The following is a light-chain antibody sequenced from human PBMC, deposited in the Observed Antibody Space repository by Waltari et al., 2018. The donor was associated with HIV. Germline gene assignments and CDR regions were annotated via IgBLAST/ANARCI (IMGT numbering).Light chain of an antibody. V-gene: IGKV3-11*01. CDR1: QSVSSY. J-gene: IGKJ2*01. CDR3: QQRSSWPPYT. Sequence: EIVLTQSPATLSLSPGERATLSCRASQSVSSYLAWYQQKPGQAPRLLIYDTSNRATGIPARFSGGGSGTDFTLTISSLELEDFAVYYCQQRSSWPPYTFGQGTKVEIK. CDR2: DTS.